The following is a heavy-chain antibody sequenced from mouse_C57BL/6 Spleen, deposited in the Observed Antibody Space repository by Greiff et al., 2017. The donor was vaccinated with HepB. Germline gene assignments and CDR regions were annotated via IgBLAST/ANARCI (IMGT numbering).Heavy chain of an antibody. D-gene: IGHD1-1*01. Sequence: DVKLVESGGGLVKPGGSLKLSCAASGFTFSSYAMSWVRQTPEKRLEWVATISDGGSYTYYPDNVKGRFTISRDNAKNNLYLQMSHLKSEDTAMYYCARGITTVVARGFAYWGQGTLVTVSA. V-gene: IGHV5-4*03. CDR3: ARGITTVVARGFAY. CDR2: ISDGGSYT. CDR1: GFTFSSYA. J-gene: IGHJ3*01.